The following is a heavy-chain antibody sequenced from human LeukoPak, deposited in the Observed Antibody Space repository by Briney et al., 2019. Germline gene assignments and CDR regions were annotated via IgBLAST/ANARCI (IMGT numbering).Heavy chain of an antibody. J-gene: IGHJ4*02. CDR3: TSYYYESSGYYNFDY. Sequence: SETLSLTCTVSGGSISSYYWSWIRQPPGKGLEWIGYIYYSGSTNYNPSLKSRVTISVDTSKNQFSLKLSSVTAADTAVYYCTSYYYESSGYYNFDYWGQGTLVTVSS. CDR1: GGSISSYY. V-gene: IGHV4-59*01. D-gene: IGHD3-22*01. CDR2: IYYSGST.